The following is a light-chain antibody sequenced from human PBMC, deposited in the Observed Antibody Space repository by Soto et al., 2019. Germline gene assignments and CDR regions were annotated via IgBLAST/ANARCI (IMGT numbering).Light chain of an antibody. CDR2: GAS. CDR1: QSVSSN. Sequence: EIVMTQSPATLSVSPGERATLSCRASQSVSSNLAWYQQKPGQAPRLLIYGASTRATGIPARFSGSGSGTEFTLTISSLQSEDFAVYYCQQYNNWVRSTFGQGTRLEIK. V-gene: IGKV3-15*01. J-gene: IGKJ5*01. CDR3: QQYNNWVRST.